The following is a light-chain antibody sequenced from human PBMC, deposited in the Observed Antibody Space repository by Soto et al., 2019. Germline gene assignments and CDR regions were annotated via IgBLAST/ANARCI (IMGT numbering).Light chain of an antibody. V-gene: IGKV1-6*01. CDR2: AAS. J-gene: IGKJ1*01. CDR3: LQDYDYPRT. Sequence: AIQMTQSPSSLSASVGDRVTITCWASQGIRDELGWYQQKAGKAPNLLISAASRLQSGVPSRFSGRGSGTDFTLTISSLQPEDFATYYCLQDYDYPRTFGQGTKVDIK. CDR1: QGIRDE.